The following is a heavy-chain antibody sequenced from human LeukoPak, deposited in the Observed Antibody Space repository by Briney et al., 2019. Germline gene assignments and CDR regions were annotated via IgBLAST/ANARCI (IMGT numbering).Heavy chain of an antibody. D-gene: IGHD3-16*01. V-gene: IGHV4-38-2*01. CDR2: IYHSGST. Sequence: TSETLSLTCAVSGYSISSGYYWGWIRQPPGKGLEWIGSIYHSGSTYYNPSLKSRVTISVDTSKNQFSLKLSSVTAADTAVYYCARGRRTLYKMTPGDAFDIWGQGTMVTVSS. J-gene: IGHJ3*02. CDR1: GYSISSGYY. CDR3: ARGRRTLYKMTPGDAFDI.